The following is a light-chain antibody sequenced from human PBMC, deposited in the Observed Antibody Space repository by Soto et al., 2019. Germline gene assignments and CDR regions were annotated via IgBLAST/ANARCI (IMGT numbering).Light chain of an antibody. CDR1: GSDIGAYNF. CDR2: GVT. V-gene: IGLV2-8*01. J-gene: IGLJ3*02. CDR3: YSYAGRNIWV. Sequence: ALAQPPSASGSPGQSVTISCTGSGSDIGAYNFVSWYQQHPGKAPKLMIFGVTERPSGVPDRFSGSKSGNTASLTVSGLQADDEAVYYCYSYAGRNIWVFGGGTQLTVL.